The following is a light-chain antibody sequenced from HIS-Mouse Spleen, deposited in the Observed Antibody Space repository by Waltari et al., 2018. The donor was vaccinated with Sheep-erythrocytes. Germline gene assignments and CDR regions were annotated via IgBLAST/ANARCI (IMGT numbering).Light chain of an antibody. CDR3: YSTDSSGNGV. J-gene: IGLJ2*01. V-gene: IGLV3-10*01. Sequence: SYELTQPPSVSVSPGPTARITCSGDALPKKYAYWYQQKSGQAPVLLIYEDSKRPSGLAERFSGSSSGTMATLTISGAQVEDEADYYCYSTDSSGNGVFGGGTKLTVL. CDR1: ALPKKY. CDR2: EDS.